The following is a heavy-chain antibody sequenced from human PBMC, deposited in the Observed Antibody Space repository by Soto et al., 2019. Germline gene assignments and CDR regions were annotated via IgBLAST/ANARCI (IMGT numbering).Heavy chain of an antibody. J-gene: IGHJ3*02. CDR3: ARGFYYYDRGYAFDI. CDR2: IYYSGCT. D-gene: IGHD3-22*01. CDR1: CGSVRRGSYY. Sequence: TLSLTCRFACGSVRRGSYYWSWVRPPPGKGLEWIGYIYYSGCTNYNPSLKSRVTISVDTSKNQFSLKLSSVTAADTAVSYCARGFYYYDRGYAFDIWGQGTMVTVSS. V-gene: IGHV4-61*01.